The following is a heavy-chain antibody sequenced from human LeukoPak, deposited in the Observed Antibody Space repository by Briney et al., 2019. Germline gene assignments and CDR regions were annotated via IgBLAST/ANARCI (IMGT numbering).Heavy chain of an antibody. J-gene: IGHJ5*01. D-gene: IGHD6-13*01. CDR2: ITGTGGRGGT. CDR3: AKDGYSSSRYDWFDS. Sequence: GGSLRLSCVASGFTYANYAMNWVRQAPGERLEWVASITGTGGRGGTYYADSVKGRFTISRDNSKNTLYLQMNSLRAEDTAIYYCAKDGYSSSRYDWFDSWGQGTLVTVSS. V-gene: IGHV3-23*01. CDR1: GFTYANYA.